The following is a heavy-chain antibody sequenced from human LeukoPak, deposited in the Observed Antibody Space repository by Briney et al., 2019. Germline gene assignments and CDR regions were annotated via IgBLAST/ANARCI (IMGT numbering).Heavy chain of an antibody. D-gene: IGHD6-13*01. CDR3: ARAVSTLYSSSWYDY. V-gene: IGHV1-18*01. CDR2: ISSYNGNT. CDR1: GYTFTSYS. J-gene: IGHJ4*02. Sequence: ASVTVSCKASGYTFTSYSITWVRQAPGQGLEWMGWISSYNGNTHYAQKFQGRVTMTTDTSTNIAYMELRSLRSDDTAVYYCARAVSTLYSSSWYDYWGQGTLVTVSS.